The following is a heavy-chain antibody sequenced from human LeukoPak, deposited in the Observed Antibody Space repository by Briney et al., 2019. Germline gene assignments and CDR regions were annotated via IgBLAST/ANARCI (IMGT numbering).Heavy chain of an antibody. CDR3: AKDGITMVRGVIRPYYYYGMDV. CDR1: VFTISSYA. V-gene: IGHV3-23*01. J-gene: IGHJ6*04. D-gene: IGHD3-10*01. Sequence: GGSLRLSCAASVFTISSYAMSWVRQAPGKGLEWVSAISGSGGSTYYADSVKGRFTISRDNSKNTLYLQMNSLRAEDTAVYYCAKDGITMVRGVIRPYYYYGMDVWGKGTTVTVSS. CDR2: ISGSGGST.